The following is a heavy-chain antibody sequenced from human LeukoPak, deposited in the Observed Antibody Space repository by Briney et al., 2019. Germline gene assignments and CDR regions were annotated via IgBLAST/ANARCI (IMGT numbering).Heavy chain of an antibody. Sequence: PGGSLRLSCAASGFTFSSYAMSWVRQAPGKGLEWVSAISGSGGSTYYADSVKGRFTISRDNSKNTLYLQMNSLRAEDTAVYYCAKDLTIFGVVITYYFDYWGQGTLVTVSS. CDR3: AKDLTIFGVVITYYFDY. CDR2: ISGSGGST. D-gene: IGHD3-3*01. J-gene: IGHJ4*02. CDR1: GFTFSSYA. V-gene: IGHV3-23*01.